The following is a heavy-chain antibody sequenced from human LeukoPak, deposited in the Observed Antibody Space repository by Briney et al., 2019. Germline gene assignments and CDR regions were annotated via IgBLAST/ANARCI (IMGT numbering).Heavy chain of an antibody. CDR3: ARHPGSVDY. CDR1: GGSFSGYY. D-gene: IGHD6-6*01. J-gene: IGHJ4*02. V-gene: IGHV4-34*01. Sequence: SETLSLTCAVYGGSFSGYYWSWIRQPPGKGLEWIGEINHSGSTYYNPSLKSRVTISVDTSKNQFSLKLSSVTAADTAVYYCARHPGSVDYWGQGTLVTVSS. CDR2: INHSGST.